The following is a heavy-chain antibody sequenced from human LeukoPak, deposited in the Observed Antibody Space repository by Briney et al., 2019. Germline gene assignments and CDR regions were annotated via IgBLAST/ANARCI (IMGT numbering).Heavy chain of an antibody. CDR2: IKSDGGTT. J-gene: IGHJ4*02. V-gene: IGHV3-15*01. D-gene: IGHD4-17*01. CDR1: GFTFNNAW. Sequence: GGSLRLSCAACGFTFNNAWMSWVRQAPGKGLEWIGRIKSDGGTTDYAAPVKGRFTISRDDSKNTLYLQMNSLKAEDTAVYYCTTDLGDYGDYVRCWGQGTLVTVSS. CDR3: TTDLGDYGDYVRC.